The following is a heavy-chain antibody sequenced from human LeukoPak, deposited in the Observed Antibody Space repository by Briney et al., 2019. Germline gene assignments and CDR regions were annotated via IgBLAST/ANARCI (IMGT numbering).Heavy chain of an antibody. V-gene: IGHV4-4*02. D-gene: IGHD6-13*01. Sequence: SETLSLTCTVSGGSISSSNWWSWVRQPPGKGLEWIGEIYHSGSTNYNPSLKSRVTISVDKSKNQFSLKLSSVTAADTAVYYCARAGIAAAGTEWFDPWGQGTLVTVSS. CDR2: IYHSGST. CDR3: ARAGIAAAGTEWFDP. J-gene: IGHJ5*02. CDR1: GGSISSSNW.